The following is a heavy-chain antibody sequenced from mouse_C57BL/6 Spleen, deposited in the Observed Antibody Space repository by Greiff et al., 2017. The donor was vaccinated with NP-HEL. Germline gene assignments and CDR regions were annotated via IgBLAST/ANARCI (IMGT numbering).Heavy chain of an antibody. D-gene: IGHD1-1*01. CDR2: INPNYGTT. Sequence: EVQLQESGPELVKPGASVKISCKASGYSFTDYNMNWVKQSNGKSLEWIGVINPNYGTTSYNQKFKGKATLTVDQSSSTAYMQLTSLTSEDSAVYYCARWASTVVSYYAMDYWGQGTSVTVSS. CDR1: GYSFTDYN. V-gene: IGHV1-39*01. CDR3: ARWASTVVSYYAMDY. J-gene: IGHJ4*01.